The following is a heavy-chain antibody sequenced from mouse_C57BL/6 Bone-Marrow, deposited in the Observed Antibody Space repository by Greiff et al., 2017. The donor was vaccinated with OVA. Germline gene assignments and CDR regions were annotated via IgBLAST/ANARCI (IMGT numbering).Heavy chain of an antibody. CDR2: ISDGDSYT. D-gene: IGHD1-1*01. Sequence: DVMLVEPGGGLVKPGGSLKLSCAASGFTFSSYSMSWVRQTPEKRLEWVATISDGDSYTYYPDNVKGRFTISRDKAKNNLYLQMSHLKSEDTAMYDCARASLRVWGTGTTVTVAS. CDR3: ARASLRV. V-gene: IGHV5-4*03. CDR1: GFTFSSYS. J-gene: IGHJ1*03.